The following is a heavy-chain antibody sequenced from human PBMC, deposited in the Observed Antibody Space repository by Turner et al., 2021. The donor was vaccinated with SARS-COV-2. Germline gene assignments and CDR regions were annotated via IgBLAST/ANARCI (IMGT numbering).Heavy chain of an antibody. V-gene: IGHV3-23*01. CDR2: ISGSGGST. Sequence: EVQLLESGGGLVQPGGSLILSCAASGFTFSSYAMSWVRQAPGKGLEWVSGISGSGGSTYYADSVKGRFTISRDNSKNTLYLQMNSLRAEDTAVYYCAKAWRIVVLIHFDYWGQGTLVTVSS. J-gene: IGHJ4*02. D-gene: IGHD3-22*01. CDR3: AKAWRIVVLIHFDY. CDR1: GFTFSSYA.